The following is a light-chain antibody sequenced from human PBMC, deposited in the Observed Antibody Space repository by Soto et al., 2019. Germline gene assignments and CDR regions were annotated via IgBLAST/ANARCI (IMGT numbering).Light chain of an antibody. CDR3: QQHNNWPYT. Sequence: VVTQSPASLSVSPGDRVTISCRAGPISSNLAWHQQQPGRAARRLLHGASVRAAGGLPRFSGSGSGAEFSLTINSLQSEDYAVYFCQQHNNWPYTFGQGTKVDIK. V-gene: IGKV3-15*01. J-gene: IGKJ2*01. CDR2: GAS. CDR1: PISSN.